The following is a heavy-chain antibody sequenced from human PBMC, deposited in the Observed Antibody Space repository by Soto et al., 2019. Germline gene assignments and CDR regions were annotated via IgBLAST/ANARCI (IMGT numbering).Heavy chain of an antibody. V-gene: IGHV3-30-3*01. CDR3: GRDDENGSYCDLGY. Sequence: PGESLKISCSASGFTFSNYWMHWVRQAPGKGLEWVAVISYDGNNKFYADSVKGRFTISRDNSKNTLYLQVNSLRPEDTAIYYCGRDDENGSYCDLGYWGQGTLVTVST. CDR2: ISYDGNNK. CDR1: GFTFSNYW. J-gene: IGHJ4*02. D-gene: IGHD3-10*01.